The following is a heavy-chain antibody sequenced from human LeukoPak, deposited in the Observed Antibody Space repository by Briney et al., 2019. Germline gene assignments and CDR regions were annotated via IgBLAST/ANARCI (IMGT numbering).Heavy chain of an antibody. V-gene: IGHV3-48*03. CDR1: GFTFSTYE. CDR3: ARGGTYYNSSVWFSCDY. CDR2: ISSSGSTI. D-gene: IGHD3-22*01. Sequence: GGSLRLSCAASGFTFSTYEMNWVRQAPGKGLEWVSYISSSGSTIYYADSVKGRFTISRDNPKNSLYLQMNSLRAEDTAVYYCARGGTYYNSSVWFSCDYWGQGTLVTVSS. J-gene: IGHJ4*02.